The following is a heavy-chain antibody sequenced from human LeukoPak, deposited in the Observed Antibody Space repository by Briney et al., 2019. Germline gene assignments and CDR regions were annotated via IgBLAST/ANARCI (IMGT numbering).Heavy chain of an antibody. V-gene: IGHV1-2*02. J-gene: IGHJ4*02. D-gene: IGHD5-18*01. CDR2: INPNSGGT. CDR1: GYTFTGYY. Sequence: ASVKVSCKASGYTFTGYYMHWVRQAPGQGLEWMGWINPNSGGTNYAQKFQGRVTMTRDTSISTAYMELSRLRSDDTAVYYCARGLDTAMVALFDYWGQGTLVTVSS. CDR3: ARGLDTAMVALFDY.